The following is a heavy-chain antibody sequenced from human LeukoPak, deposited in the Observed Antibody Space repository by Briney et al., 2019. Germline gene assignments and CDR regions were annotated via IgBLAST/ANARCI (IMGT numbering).Heavy chain of an antibody. V-gene: IGHV3-7*01. CDR3: ARFEYVAAVDV. J-gene: IGHJ4*02. CDR2: INPAGSET. D-gene: IGHD2-15*01. CDR1: GFSFSAYW. Sequence: RAGGSLRLSCAASGFSFSAYWMTWVRQAPGTGLEWVANINPAGSETYYVDPVKGRFSISRDNAKNLVYLQMNSLRAEDTAVYHCARFEYVAAVDVWGQGTPVTVSS.